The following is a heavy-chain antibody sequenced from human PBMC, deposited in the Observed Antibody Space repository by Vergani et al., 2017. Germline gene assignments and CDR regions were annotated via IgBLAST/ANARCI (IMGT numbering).Heavy chain of an antibody. CDR2: ISSSSSYI. CDR3: ARATRDDFWSGAFDY. CDR1: GFTFNHYA. Sequence: EVQLLESGGDLVQPGGSLRLSCAASGFTFNHYAMNWVRQAPGKGLEWVSGISSSSSYIYYADSVKGRFTISRDNAKNSLYLQMNSLRAEDTAVYYCARATRDDFWSGAFDYWGQGTLVTVSS. J-gene: IGHJ4*02. V-gene: IGHV3-21*02. D-gene: IGHD3-3*01.